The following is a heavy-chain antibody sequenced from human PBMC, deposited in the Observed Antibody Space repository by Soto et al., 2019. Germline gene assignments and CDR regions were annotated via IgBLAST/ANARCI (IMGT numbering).Heavy chain of an antibody. Sequence: QVQLQESGPGLVKPSETLSLTCTVSGGSISSYYWSWIRQPPGKGLEWIGYTYYSGSTNYNPSLKSRVTISVDTSKNQFSLKLSSVTAADTAVYYCARGWGLVFDYWGQGTLVTVS. V-gene: IGHV4-59*01. CDR3: ARGWGLVFDY. CDR1: GGSISSYY. CDR2: TYYSGST. J-gene: IGHJ4*02. D-gene: IGHD2-21*02.